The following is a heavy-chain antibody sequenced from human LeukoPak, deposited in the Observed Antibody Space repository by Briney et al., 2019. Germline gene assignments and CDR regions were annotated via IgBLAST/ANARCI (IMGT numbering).Heavy chain of an antibody. D-gene: IGHD2-15*01. J-gene: IGHJ6*04. CDR3: ARVGGTICSGGSCYSGYGMDV. CDR2: ISSSSSYI. V-gene: IGHV3-21*01. Sequence: PGGSLRLSCAASGFTFSSYSMNWVRQAPGKGLEWVSSISSSSSYIYYADSVKGRFTISRDNAKNSLYLQMNSLRAEDTAEYYCARVGGTICSGGSCYSGYGMDVWGKGTTVTVSS. CDR1: GFTFSSYS.